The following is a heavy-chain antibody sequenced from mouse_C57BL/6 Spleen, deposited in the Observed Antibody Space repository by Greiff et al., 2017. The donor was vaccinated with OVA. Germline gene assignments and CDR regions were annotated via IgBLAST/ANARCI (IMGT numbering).Heavy chain of an antibody. CDR3: ARRYYDYDDGYAMDY. CDR2: ISSGSSTI. CDR1: GFTFSDYG. J-gene: IGHJ4*01. D-gene: IGHD2-4*01. V-gene: IGHV5-17*01. Sequence: DVMLVESGGGLVKPGGSLKLSCAASGFTFSDYGMHWVRQAPEKGLEWVAYISSGSSTIYYADTVKGRFTISRDNAKNTLFLQMTSLRSEDTAMYYCARRYYDYDDGYAMDYWGQGTSVTVSS.